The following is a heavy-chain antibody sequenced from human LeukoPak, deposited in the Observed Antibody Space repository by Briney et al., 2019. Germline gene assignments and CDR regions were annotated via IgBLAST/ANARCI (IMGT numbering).Heavy chain of an antibody. J-gene: IGHJ4*02. D-gene: IGHD4-23*01. CDR2: INAGNGNT. CDR3: ARVAIYGGNLD. CDR1: GYTFTSYA. V-gene: IGHV1-3*01. Sequence: ASVKVSCKASGYTFTSYAMHWVRQAPGQRLEWMGWINAGNGNTKYSQKFQGRVTIARDTSASTAYMELSSLRSEDTAVYYCARVAIYGGNLDWGQGTLVTVSS.